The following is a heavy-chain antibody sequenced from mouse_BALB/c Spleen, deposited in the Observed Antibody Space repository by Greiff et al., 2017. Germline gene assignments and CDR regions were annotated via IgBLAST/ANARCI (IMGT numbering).Heavy chain of an antibody. CDR1: GFTFSSYA. D-gene: IGHD3-2*01. CDR2: ISSGGSYT. CDR3: ARGTARATHWFAY. Sequence: DVMLVESGGGLVQPGGSLRLSCATSGFTFSSYAMSWVRQSPEKRLEWVAEISSGGSYTYYPDTVTGRFTISRDNAKNTLYLEVSSLRSEDTAMDYCARGTARATHWFAYWGQGTLVTVSA. J-gene: IGHJ3*01. V-gene: IGHV5-9-4*01.